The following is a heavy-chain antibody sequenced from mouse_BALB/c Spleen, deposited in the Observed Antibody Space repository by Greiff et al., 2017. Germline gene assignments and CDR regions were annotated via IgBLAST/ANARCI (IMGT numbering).Heavy chain of an antibody. D-gene: IGHD2-14*01. CDR2: ISYDGSN. J-gene: IGHJ2*01. CDR3: ARVHRYYFDY. V-gene: IGHV3-6*02. Sequence: VQLQQSGPGLVKPSQSLSLTCSVTGYSITSGYYWNWIRQFPGNKLEWMGYISYDGSNNYNPSLKNRISITRDTSKNQFFLKLNSVTTEDTATYYCARVHRYYFDYWGQGTTLTVSS. CDR1: GYSITSGYY.